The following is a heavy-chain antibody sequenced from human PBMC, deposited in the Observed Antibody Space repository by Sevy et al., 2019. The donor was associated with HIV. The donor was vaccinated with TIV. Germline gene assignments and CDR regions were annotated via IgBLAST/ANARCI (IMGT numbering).Heavy chain of an antibody. CDR3: AGARYDSSGSFDAFDI. CDR2: IFRSGDVT. D-gene: IGHD3-22*01. J-gene: IGHJ3*02. V-gene: IGHV3-23*01. CDR1: GFTFSNYA. Sequence: GGSLRLSCTGSGFTFSNYAMNWVRQAPGKGLEWVSTIFRSGDVTYYADSVKGWFTISRDNSRNTLFLQMKSLRAEDTAVYYCAGARYDSSGSFDAFDIWGQGTMVTVSS.